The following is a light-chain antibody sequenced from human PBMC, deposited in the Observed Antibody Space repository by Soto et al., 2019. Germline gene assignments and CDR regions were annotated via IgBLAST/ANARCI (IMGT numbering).Light chain of an antibody. V-gene: IGKV3-15*01. J-gene: IGKJ4*01. CDR1: QSVASN. Sequence: EIVMTQSPATLSVSPGERATLSCRASQSVASNLAWYQQKAGQAPRLLIYGASTRATGIPARFSGSGSGTEFTLTISSLQSEDSAVYYCQQYNNWPLTFGGGTKVEIK. CDR2: GAS. CDR3: QQYNNWPLT.